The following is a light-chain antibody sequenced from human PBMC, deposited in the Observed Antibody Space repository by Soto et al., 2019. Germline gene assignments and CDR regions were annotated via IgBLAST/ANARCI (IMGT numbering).Light chain of an antibody. CDR2: EVN. CDR3: YSFAGFTTQ. Sequence: QSALTQPASVSGSPGQSIAISCTGNSSGIGTFNLVSWYQQHPGRAPKLIIYEVNKRPSGISSRFSASKSGNTASLTISGLQADDEADYYCYSFAGFTTQFGGGTKLTVL. V-gene: IGLV2-23*02. CDR1: SSGIGTFNL. J-gene: IGLJ2*01.